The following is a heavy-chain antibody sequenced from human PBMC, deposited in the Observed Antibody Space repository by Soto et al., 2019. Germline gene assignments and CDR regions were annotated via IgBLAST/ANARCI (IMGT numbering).Heavy chain of an antibody. CDR3: AKGGGSARDFDY. CDR1: GFTFGNYG. J-gene: IGHJ4*02. D-gene: IGHD1-26*01. Sequence: GALRLSCTGSGFTFGNYGMHWVRQAPGKGLEWVASTSYDGNNKYYADSLKGRFTISRDNSKKMVYLQMTSLGPEDTAVYYCAKGGGSARDFDYWGQGALVTVSS. CDR2: TSYDGNNK. V-gene: IGHV3-30*18.